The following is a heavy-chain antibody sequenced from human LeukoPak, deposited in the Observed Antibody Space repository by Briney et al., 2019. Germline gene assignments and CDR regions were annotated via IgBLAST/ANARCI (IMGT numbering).Heavy chain of an antibody. Sequence: SQTLSLTCTVSGGSISSGGYYWSWIRQPPGKGLEWIGYIYHSGSTYYNPSLKSRVTISVDKSNTQVSLKLRSATAADTAVYYCAGNSGSYYGSGSYYNVYWGQGTLVIVSS. CDR2: IYHSGST. V-gene: IGHV4-30-2*01. J-gene: IGHJ4*02. CDR1: GGSISSGGYY. D-gene: IGHD3-10*01. CDR3: AGNSGSYYGSGSYYNVY.